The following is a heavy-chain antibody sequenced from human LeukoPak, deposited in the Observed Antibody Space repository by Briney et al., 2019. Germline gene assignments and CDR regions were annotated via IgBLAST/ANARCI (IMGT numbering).Heavy chain of an antibody. D-gene: IGHD4-17*01. J-gene: IGHJ4*02. CDR1: GFTLSNYS. V-gene: IGHV3-21*01. Sequence: GGSLRLSCSASGFTLSNYSMNWVRQAPGKRLEWVAFISSSSSYIFYADSLKGRFTISRDNAKNSLYLQMNSLRADDTAVYYCARDLAYGDDGLWGQGTLVTVSS. CDR2: ISSSSSYI. CDR3: ARDLAYGDDGL.